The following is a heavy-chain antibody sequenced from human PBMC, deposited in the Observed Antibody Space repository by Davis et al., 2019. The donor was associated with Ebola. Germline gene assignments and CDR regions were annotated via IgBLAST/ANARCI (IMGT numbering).Heavy chain of an antibody. D-gene: IGHD7-27*01. CDR3: ARASGVENKYYYYYYMDV. J-gene: IGHJ6*03. Sequence: ASVKVSCKASGYTFTGYYMHWVRQAPGQGLEWMGWINPNSGGTNYAQKFQGRVTMTRDTSISTAYMELSRLRSDDTAVYYCARASGVENKYYYYYYMDVWGKGTTVTVSS. CDR2: INPNSGGT. CDR1: GYTFTGYY. V-gene: IGHV1-2*02.